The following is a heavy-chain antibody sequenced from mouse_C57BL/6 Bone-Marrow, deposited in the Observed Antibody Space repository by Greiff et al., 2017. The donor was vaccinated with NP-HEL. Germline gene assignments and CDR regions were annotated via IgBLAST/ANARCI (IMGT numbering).Heavy chain of an antibody. V-gene: IGHV3-6*01. Sequence: VQLQQSGPGLVKPSQSLSLTCSVTGYSITSGYYWNWIRQFPGNKLEWMGYISYDGSNNYNPSLKNRISITRDTSKNQFFLKLNSVTTEDTATYYCARGPLYYYGSSPAWFAYWGQGTLVTVSA. CDR3: ARGPLYYYGSSPAWFAY. D-gene: IGHD1-1*01. CDR1: GYSITSGYY. J-gene: IGHJ3*01. CDR2: ISYDGSN.